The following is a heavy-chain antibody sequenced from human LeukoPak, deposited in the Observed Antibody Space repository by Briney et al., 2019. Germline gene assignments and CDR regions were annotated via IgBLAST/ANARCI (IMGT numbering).Heavy chain of an antibody. J-gene: IGHJ4*02. D-gene: IGHD5-18*01. V-gene: IGHV3-21*01. CDR1: GFTFSNYA. Sequence: GGSLRLSCAASGFTFSNYAMRWVRQAPGKGLEWVSSISSSSSYIYYADSVKGRFTISRDNAKNSLYLQMNSLRAEDTAVYYCARGSHSYGYGFDYWGQGTLVTVSS. CDR3: ARGSHSYGYGFDY. CDR2: ISSSSSYI.